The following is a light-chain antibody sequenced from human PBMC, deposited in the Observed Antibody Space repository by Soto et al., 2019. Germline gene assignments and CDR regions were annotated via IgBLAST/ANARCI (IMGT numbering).Light chain of an antibody. CDR1: TGAVTSSHY. V-gene: IGLV7-46*01. CDR3: LLSVGDAAV. Sequence: QAVVTQEPSLTVSPGGTVTLTCGSSTGAVTSSHYPYWLQQKPGQAPRTLIFDTSNKHSWTPARFSGSLLGGKAALTLSGAQSEDEADYYCLLSVGDAAVFGGGTQLTVL. CDR2: DTS. J-gene: IGLJ7*01.